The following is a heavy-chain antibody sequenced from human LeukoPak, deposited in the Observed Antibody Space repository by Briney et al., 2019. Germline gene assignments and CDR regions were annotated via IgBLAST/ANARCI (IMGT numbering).Heavy chain of an antibody. J-gene: IGHJ5*02. CDR2: ISWNSGRI. D-gene: IGHD2-2*01. Sequence: GGSLRLSCAASGFTFSSYAMHWVRQAPGKGLEWVSGISWNSGRIGYADSVKGRFTISRDNAKDSLYLQMNSLRHEDMALYYCTKDIDCSSASCYRGFDPWGQGTLVTVSS. CDR1: GFTFSSYA. CDR3: TKDIDCSSASCYRGFDP. V-gene: IGHV3-9*03.